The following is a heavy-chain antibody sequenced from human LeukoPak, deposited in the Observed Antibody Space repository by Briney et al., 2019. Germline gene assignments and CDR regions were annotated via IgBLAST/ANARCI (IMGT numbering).Heavy chain of an antibody. CDR3: ARARSIAARRNKYYYYCMHV. V-gene: IGHV1-8*01. CDR1: GYTFTSYD. D-gene: IGHD6-6*01. CDR2: MNPNSGNT. Sequence: ASVKVSCKASGYTFTSYDINWVRQATGQGLEWMGWMNPNSGNTGYAQKFQGRVTMTRNTSISTAYMELSSLRSEDTAVYYCARARSIAARRNKYYYYCMHVWGKGTTVTVSS. J-gene: IGHJ6*03.